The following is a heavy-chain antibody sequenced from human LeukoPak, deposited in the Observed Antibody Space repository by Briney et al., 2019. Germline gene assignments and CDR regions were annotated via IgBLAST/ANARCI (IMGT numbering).Heavy chain of an antibody. V-gene: IGHV4-59*01. J-gene: IGHJ4*02. CDR2: IYYSGNT. Sequence: SETLSLTCTISGGSISSYYWSWIRQPPGKGLEWVGYIYYSGNTNYSPSLKSRATISIDTSKKEFSLKLTSVTVADTAVYYCARSTVSVAGLLDYWGQGTLVTVSS. CDR3: ARSTVSVAGLLDY. CDR1: GGSISSYY. D-gene: IGHD6-19*01.